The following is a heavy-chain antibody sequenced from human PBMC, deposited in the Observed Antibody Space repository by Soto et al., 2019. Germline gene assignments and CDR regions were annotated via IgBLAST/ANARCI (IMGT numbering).Heavy chain of an antibody. CDR3: ARLTVTTPHYYYGMDV. V-gene: IGHV4-59*12. D-gene: IGHD4-4*01. Sequence: SETLSLTCSVSGGSMGGHSMNYYRWTWIRQTPGKGLEWIGYFHYTGRTEYNPSLKSRGTISLGTSNNQFSLKLSSVTAADTAVYYCARLTVTTPHYYYGMDVWGQGTTVTVSS. CDR1: GGSMGGHSMNYYR. CDR2: FHYTGRT. J-gene: IGHJ6*02.